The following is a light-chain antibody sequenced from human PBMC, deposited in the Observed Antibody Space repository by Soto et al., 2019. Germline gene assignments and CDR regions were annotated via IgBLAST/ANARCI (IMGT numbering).Light chain of an antibody. V-gene: IGKV1-5*03. J-gene: IGKJ5*01. CDR1: QTISSW. CDR3: QQLFDSPIT. Sequence: DIQMTQSPSTLSGSVGARVTITCRASQTISSWLAWYQQKPGKAPKLLIYKASTLKSGVPSRFSGSGSGTEFTLTISSLQPDDFATYYCQQLFDSPITFGQGTRLEIK. CDR2: KAS.